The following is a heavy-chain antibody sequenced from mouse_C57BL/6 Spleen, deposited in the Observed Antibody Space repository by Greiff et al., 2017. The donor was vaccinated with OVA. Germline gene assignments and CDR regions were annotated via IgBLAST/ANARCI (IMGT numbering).Heavy chain of an antibody. CDR2: IYPGSGST. V-gene: IGHV1-55*01. CDR3: ARSRDYYGSSYAMDY. D-gene: IGHD1-1*01. J-gene: IGHJ4*01. CDR1: GYTFTSYW. Sequence: VQLQQPGAELVKPGASVKMSCKASGYTFTSYWITWVKQRPGQGLEWIGDIYPGSGSTNYNEKFKSKATLTVDTSSSTAYMQLSSLTSEDSAVYYGARSRDYYGSSYAMDYWGQGTSVTVSS.